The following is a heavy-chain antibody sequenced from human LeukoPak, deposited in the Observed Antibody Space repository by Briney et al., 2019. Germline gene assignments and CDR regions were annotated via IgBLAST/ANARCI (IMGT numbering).Heavy chain of an antibody. CDR2: IYHSGTT. Sequence: SETLSLTCTVSGYSINSGYYWGWIRQPPGKGLEWIGSIYHSGTTYYNPSLKSRVTISVDTSKNQFSLKLNPVTAADTAIYYCARADIAVAGTNFDYWGQGTLVTVSS. CDR3: ARADIAVAGTNFDY. J-gene: IGHJ4*02. V-gene: IGHV4-38-2*02. D-gene: IGHD6-19*01. CDR1: GYSINSGYY.